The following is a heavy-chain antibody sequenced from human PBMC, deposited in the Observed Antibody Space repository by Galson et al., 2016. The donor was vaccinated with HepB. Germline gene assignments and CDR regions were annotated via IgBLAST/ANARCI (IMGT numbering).Heavy chain of an antibody. Sequence: SVKVSCKASGGTFSNYAISWVRQAPGQGLEWMGGIIPIFGRANYAQKSQDRVTISADESTSTVYMELTSLRSDDTAVYYCARAPPQQWLLRDYNYGMDVWCQGTTVTVSS. CDR3: ARAPPQQWLLRDYNYGMDV. J-gene: IGHJ6*02. D-gene: IGHD6-19*01. V-gene: IGHV1-69*13. CDR1: GGTFSNYA. CDR2: IIPIFGRA.